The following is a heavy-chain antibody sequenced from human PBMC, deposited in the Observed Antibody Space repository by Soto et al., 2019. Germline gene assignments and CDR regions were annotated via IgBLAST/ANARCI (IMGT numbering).Heavy chain of an antibody. CDR1: GYTFTSYD. D-gene: IGHD3-10*01. V-gene: IGHV1-8*01. CDR3: ATGRSSLVRALDY. CDR2: MSPNSGNT. J-gene: IGHJ4*02. Sequence: ASVKVSCKASGYTFTSYDINWVRQATGQGLEWVGWMSPNSGNTGYAQKFQGRVTMTRNTSISTAYMELSSLRSEDTAVYYCATGRSSLVRALDYWGQGTLVTVSS.